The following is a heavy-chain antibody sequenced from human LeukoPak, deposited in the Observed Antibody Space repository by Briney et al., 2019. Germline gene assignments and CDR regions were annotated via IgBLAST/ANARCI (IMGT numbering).Heavy chain of an antibody. CDR2: IASDGSHT. D-gene: IGHD2-2*01. CDR1: GFTFSTYF. V-gene: IGHV3-30-3*01. CDR3: AKGLGYCSSTSCSKLSYYYGMDV. Sequence: GGSLRLSCAASGFTFSTYFMHWVRQAPGKGLEWVADIASDGSHTFYVESVKGRFTISRDNAKNSLYLQMNSLRAEDTALYYCAKGLGYCSSTSCSKLSYYYGMDVWGQGTTVTVSS. J-gene: IGHJ6*02.